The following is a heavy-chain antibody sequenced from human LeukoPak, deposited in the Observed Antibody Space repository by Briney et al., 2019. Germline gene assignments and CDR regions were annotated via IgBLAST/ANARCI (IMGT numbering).Heavy chain of an antibody. J-gene: IGHJ4*02. CDR3: ATDPVGYCSANGCYSVDY. CDR2: FDPEDGET. D-gene: IGHD2-15*01. V-gene: IGHV1-24*01. CDR1: GYSLTELS. Sequence: SVKVSCKVSGYSLTELSMQWVRQAPGKGLEWMGGFDPEDGETIYAQKFQGRVTMTEDTSTDTAYMELSSLRSDDTAVYYRATDPVGYCSANGCYSVDYWGQGTLVTVPS.